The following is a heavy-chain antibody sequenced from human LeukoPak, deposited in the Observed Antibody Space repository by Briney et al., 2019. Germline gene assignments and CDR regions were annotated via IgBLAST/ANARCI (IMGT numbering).Heavy chain of an antibody. Sequence: SETLSLTCTVSGGSISSSSYYWGWIRQPPGKGLEWIGSIYYSRSTYYNPSLKSRVTISVDTSKNQFSLKLSSVTAADTAVYYCARGAYDFWSGYHQIDYWGQGTLVTVSS. CDR1: GGSISSSSYY. J-gene: IGHJ4*02. CDR3: ARGAYDFWSGYHQIDY. V-gene: IGHV4-39*01. CDR2: IYYSRST. D-gene: IGHD3-3*01.